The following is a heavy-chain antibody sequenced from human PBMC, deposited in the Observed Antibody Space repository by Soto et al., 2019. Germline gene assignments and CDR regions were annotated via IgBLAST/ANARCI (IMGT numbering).Heavy chain of an antibody. CDR1: GDSISSSDYN. CDR2: FYSGSL. V-gene: IGHV4-39*02. CDR3: ARSVGSRGYDSGAYVY. D-gene: IGHD3-22*01. J-gene: IGHJ4*02. Sequence: QLQLQESGPGLVRPSETLSLTCTVSGDSISSSDYNWGWFRQSPGKGLEWIGTFYSGSLYYNPSLQSRVIISVDTSKNHFSLKINSVTAADTAVFYCARSVGSRGYDSGAYVYWGQGTLVTVSS.